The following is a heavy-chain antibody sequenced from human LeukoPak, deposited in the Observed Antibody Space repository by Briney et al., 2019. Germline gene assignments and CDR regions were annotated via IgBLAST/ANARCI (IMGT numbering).Heavy chain of an antibody. Sequence: GGSLRLSCAASGFTFSSYAMSWVRQAPGKGLEWVSAISGSSGSTYYADSVKGRFTISRDNSKNTLYLQMNSLRAEDTAVYYCAKGPSSGWYYFDYWGQGTLVTVSS. V-gene: IGHV3-23*01. CDR3: AKGPSSGWYYFDY. CDR1: GFTFSSYA. D-gene: IGHD6-19*01. J-gene: IGHJ4*02. CDR2: ISGSSGST.